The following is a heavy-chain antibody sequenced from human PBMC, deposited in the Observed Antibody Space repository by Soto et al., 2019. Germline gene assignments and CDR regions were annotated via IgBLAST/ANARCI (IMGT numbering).Heavy chain of an antibody. CDR1: GFTFINYW. CDR3: ASVGGSSWY. CDR2: INGDGGTT. Sequence: EVQLVESGGGLVQPGGSLRLSCAASGFTFINYWMHWVRQAPGKGLVWVSRINGDGGTTNYADSVKGRFTISRDNAKNTLFLQMNSLTVEDAAVYYCASVGGSSWYWGQGTLVTVSS. D-gene: IGHD6-6*01. J-gene: IGHJ4*02. V-gene: IGHV3-74*01.